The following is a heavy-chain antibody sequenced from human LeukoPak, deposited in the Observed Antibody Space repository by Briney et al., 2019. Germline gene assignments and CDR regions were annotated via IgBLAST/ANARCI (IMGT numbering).Heavy chain of an antibody. CDR3: ARGNEYTWWQ. V-gene: IGHV4-31*03. CDR2: IYYSGST. D-gene: IGHD2-15*01. CDR1: GGSISSGGYY. J-gene: IGHJ4*02. Sequence: SQTLSLTRTVSGGSISSGGYYWSWIRQHPGKGLEWIGYIYYSGSTYYNPSLKSRVTISVDTSKNQFSLKLSSVTAADTAIYYCARGNEYTWWQWSQGTLVTVSS.